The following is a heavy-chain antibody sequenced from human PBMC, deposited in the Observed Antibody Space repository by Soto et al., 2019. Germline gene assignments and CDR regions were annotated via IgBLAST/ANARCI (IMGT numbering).Heavy chain of an antibody. Sequence: PGESLKISCKGSGFGFTSYWIAWVRQMPGKGLEWMGAIYPADSDTRYSPSSQGQVTISADKSTSTAYLQWSSLKPSDNAIYYCGRRTGGNFFDYWGQGTQVTVSS. V-gene: IGHV5-51*01. CDR1: GFGFTSYW. CDR3: GRRTGGNFFDY. J-gene: IGHJ4*02. CDR2: IYPADSDT. D-gene: IGHD1-1*01.